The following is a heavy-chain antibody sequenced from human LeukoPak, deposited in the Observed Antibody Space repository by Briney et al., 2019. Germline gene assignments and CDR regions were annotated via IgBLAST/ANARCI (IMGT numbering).Heavy chain of an antibody. J-gene: IGHJ4*02. Sequence: GGSLRLSCAASGFTFSNYYMHWVRQAPGKGPEWVSSITSTSNGAYMYYADSVKGRFTISRDNAKNSLYLQMNSLRAEDTAVYYCARGGISSRYSSGWSNWGQGTLVTVSS. V-gene: IGHV3-21*01. D-gene: IGHD6-19*01. CDR3: ARGGISSRYSSGWSN. CDR1: GFTFSNYY. CDR2: ITSTSNGAYM.